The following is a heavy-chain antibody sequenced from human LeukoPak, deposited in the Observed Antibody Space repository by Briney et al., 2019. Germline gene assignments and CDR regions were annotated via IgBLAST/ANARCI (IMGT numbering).Heavy chain of an antibody. Sequence: GGSLRLSCAASGFTFSSYSMNWVRQAPGKGLDWVSSISSSSSYIYYADSVKGRFTISRDNAKNSLYLQMNSLRAEDTAVYYCSRDRTAYDILTGYPSDAFDIWGRGTMVTVSS. V-gene: IGHV3-21*01. CDR2: ISSSSSYI. J-gene: IGHJ3*02. CDR1: GFTFSSYS. D-gene: IGHD3-9*01. CDR3: SRDRTAYDILTGYPSDAFDI.